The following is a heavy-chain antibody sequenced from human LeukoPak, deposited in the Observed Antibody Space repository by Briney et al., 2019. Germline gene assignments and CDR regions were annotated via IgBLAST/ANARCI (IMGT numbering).Heavy chain of an antibody. CDR2: ISYDGTNK. Sequence: TGGSLRLSCAASGFTFSTYAKHWVRQAPGKGLEWVAFISYDGTNKYCADSVKGRFTISRDNSKNTLYLQMNSLRAEDTALYYCARDILTGYAFDIWGQGTMVTVSS. D-gene: IGHD7-27*01. CDR3: ARDILTGYAFDI. V-gene: IGHV3-30-3*01. J-gene: IGHJ3*02. CDR1: GFTFSTYA.